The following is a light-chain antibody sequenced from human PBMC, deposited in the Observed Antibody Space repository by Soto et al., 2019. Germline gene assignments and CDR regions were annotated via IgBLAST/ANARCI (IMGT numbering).Light chain of an antibody. Sequence: ASVGYRGTITCRASQSISSYLNWYQQRPGKAPKLLILDASSLDTGVPSRFSGSGSGTDFTFTISSLQSEDIATYYCQQYYNVPITFGQGTRLEI. CDR1: QSISSY. CDR2: DAS. J-gene: IGKJ5*01. V-gene: IGKV1-33*01. CDR3: QQYYNVPIT.